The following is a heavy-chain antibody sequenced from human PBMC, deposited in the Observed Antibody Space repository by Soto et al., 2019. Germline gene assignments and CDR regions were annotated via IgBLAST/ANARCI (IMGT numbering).Heavy chain of an antibody. CDR1: GYIFTGYY. Sequence: ASVKVSCKASGYIFTGYYMHWVRQAPGQGLEWMGWINPNSGDTNYTQKFQGWVTMTRDTSISTAYMELSRLRSDDTAVYYCATSRISIAVAGETEYYFDYSGQGTPVTVSS. CDR2: INPNSGDT. J-gene: IGHJ4*02. V-gene: IGHV1-2*04. D-gene: IGHD6-19*01. CDR3: ATSRISIAVAGETEYYFDY.